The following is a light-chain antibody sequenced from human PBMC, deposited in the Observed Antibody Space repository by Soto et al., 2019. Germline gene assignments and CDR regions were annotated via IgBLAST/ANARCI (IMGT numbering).Light chain of an antibody. CDR3: QHYDKLPRYT. CDR2: EAS. J-gene: IGKJ2*01. Sequence: DIQMTQSPSSLSTSVGERVTITCQASQDISNSLNWYQQKPGKAPNLLIYEASKLQTVVPSRFSGGGSGTHFTFTISNLQPEDIATYYCQHYDKLPRYTFGPGTKLEIK. CDR1: QDISNS. V-gene: IGKV1-33*01.